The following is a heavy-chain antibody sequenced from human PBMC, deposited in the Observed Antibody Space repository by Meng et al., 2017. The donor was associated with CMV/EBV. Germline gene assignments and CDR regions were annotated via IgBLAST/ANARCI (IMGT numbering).Heavy chain of an antibody. CDR3: ARYGGDSSGYNSPGFDP. D-gene: IGHD3-22*01. J-gene: IGHJ5*02. V-gene: IGHV1-69*02. CDR2: IIPILGIA. CDR1: GGTFSSYT. Sequence: SGGTFSSYTISWVRQAPGQGLEWRGRIIPILGIANYAQKFQGRVTITAVKSTSTAYMELSSLRSEDTAVYYCARYGGDSSGYNSPGFDPWGQGTLVTVSS.